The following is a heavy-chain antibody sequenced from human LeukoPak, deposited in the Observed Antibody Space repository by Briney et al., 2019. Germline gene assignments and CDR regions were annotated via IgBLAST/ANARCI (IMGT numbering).Heavy chain of an antibody. D-gene: IGHD3-3*01. V-gene: IGHV3-53*01. CDR2: IYSGGST. J-gene: IGHJ4*02. Sequence: GGSLRLSCAASGFTVSSNYMSWVRQAPGKGLEWVSLIYSGGSTYYADSVKGRFTISRDNAKNSLYLQMNSLRAEDTAVYYCARSSDFWSGYWYYFDHWGQGTLVSVSS. CDR1: GFTVSSNY. CDR3: ARSSDFWSGYWYYFDH.